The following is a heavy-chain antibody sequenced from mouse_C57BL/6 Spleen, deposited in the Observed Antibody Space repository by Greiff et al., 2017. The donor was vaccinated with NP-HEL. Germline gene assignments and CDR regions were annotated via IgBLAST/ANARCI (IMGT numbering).Heavy chain of an antibody. D-gene: IGHD1-1*01. CDR2: IDPEDGDT. CDR3: TTDGSSYFDY. J-gene: IGHJ2*01. Sequence: VHVKQSGAELVRPGASVKLSCTASGFNIKDYYMHWVKQRPEQGLEWIGRIDPEDGDTEYAPKFQGKATMTADTSSNTAYLQLSSLTSEDTAVYYCTTDGSSYFDYGGQGTTLTVSS. V-gene: IGHV14-1*01. CDR1: GFNIKDYY.